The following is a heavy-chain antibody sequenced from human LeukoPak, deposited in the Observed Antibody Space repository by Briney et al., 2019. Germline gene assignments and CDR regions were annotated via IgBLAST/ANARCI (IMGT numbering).Heavy chain of an antibody. J-gene: IGHJ4*02. CDR3: AGVSLSGNYPIDY. D-gene: IGHD3-22*01. Sequence: SVKVSCKASGGTFSSYAISWVRQATGQGLEWMGGIIPIFGTANYAQKFQGRVTITADESTSTAYMELSSLRSEDTAVYYCAGVSLSGNYPIDYWGQGTLVTVSS. CDR2: IIPIFGTA. CDR1: GGTFSSYA. V-gene: IGHV1-69*01.